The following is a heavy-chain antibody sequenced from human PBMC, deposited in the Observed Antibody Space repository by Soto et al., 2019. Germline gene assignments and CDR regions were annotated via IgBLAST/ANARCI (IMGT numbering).Heavy chain of an antibody. CDR3: ARAARTPPSPIRYFDWNGGAFDI. CDR2: ISYDGSNK. J-gene: IGHJ3*02. D-gene: IGHD3-9*01. Sequence: GGSLRLSCAASGFTFSSYAMHWVRQAPGKGLEWVAVISYDGSNKYYADSVKGRFTISRDNSKNTLYLQMNSLRAEDTAVYYCARAARTPPSPIRYFDWNGGAFDIWGQGTMVTVSS. CDR1: GFTFSSYA. V-gene: IGHV3-30-3*01.